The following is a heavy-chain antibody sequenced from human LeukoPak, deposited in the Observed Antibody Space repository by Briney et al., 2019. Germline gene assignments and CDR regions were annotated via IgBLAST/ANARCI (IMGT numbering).Heavy chain of an antibody. CDR1: GFTFSSYG. J-gene: IGHJ4*02. CDR2: ISYDGSNK. D-gene: IGHD3-10*01. CDR3: ARRVAFGEYFEY. Sequence: PGGSLRLSCAASGFTFSSYGMHWVRQAPGKGLEWVAVISYDGSNKYYADSVKGRFTISRDNSKNTLYLQMNSLRVEDTAVYYCARRVAFGEYFEYWGQGTLVTVSS. V-gene: IGHV3-30*03.